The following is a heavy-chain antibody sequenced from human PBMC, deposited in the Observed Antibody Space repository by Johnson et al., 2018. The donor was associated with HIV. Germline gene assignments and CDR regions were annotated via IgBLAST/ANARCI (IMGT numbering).Heavy chain of an antibody. CDR3: ARDLYPFGPVQAFDI. D-gene: IGHD3-10*01. Sequence: QVQLVESGGGLVQPGGSLRLSCAASGFTFSDYYMSWIRQAPGQGLEWVSYISSSGSTIYYAESVKGRFTISRDNAKNSLYLQMNSLRAEDTAVYYCARDLYPFGPVQAFDIWGQGTMVTVSS. V-gene: IGHV3-11*04. CDR2: ISSSGSTI. J-gene: IGHJ3*02. CDR1: GFTFSDYY.